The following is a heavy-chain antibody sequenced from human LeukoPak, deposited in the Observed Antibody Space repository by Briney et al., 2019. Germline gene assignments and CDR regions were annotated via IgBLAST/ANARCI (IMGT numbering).Heavy chain of an antibody. CDR1: GFTFSSYW. CDR3: ARDNSVKLLYDFWSGYYTPNYYFDY. J-gene: IGHJ4*02. CDR2: IKQDGSEK. V-gene: IGHV3-7*01. D-gene: IGHD3-3*01. Sequence: TGGSLRLSCAASGFTFSSYWMSWVRQAPGKGLEWVANIKQDGSEKYYVDSVKGRFTISRDNAKNSLYLQMNSLRAEDTAVYYCARDNSVKLLYDFWSGYYTPNYYFDYWGQGTLVTVSS.